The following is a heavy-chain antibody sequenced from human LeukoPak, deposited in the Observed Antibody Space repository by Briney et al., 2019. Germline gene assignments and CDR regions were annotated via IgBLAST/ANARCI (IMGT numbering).Heavy chain of an antibody. V-gene: IGHV3-23*01. CDR3: VKEHVDRGFTRSFEI. CDR1: GFTFSTNA. Sequence: AGSLRLSCAASGFTFSTNAMSWVRQAPGKGLEWVSSISDTKKYYAAAVKGGFTNSRDNSKNTVYLQMNSLRAEDTAVYYCVKEHVDRGFTRSFEIWGQGTVVTVSS. CDR2: ISDTKK. D-gene: IGHD3-10*01. J-gene: IGHJ3*02.